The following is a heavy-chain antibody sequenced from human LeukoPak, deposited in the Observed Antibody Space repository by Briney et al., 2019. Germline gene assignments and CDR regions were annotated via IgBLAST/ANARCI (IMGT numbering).Heavy chain of an antibody. Sequence: SETLSLTCAVYGGSFSGYYWSWIRQPPGKGLEWIGEINHSGSTNYNPSLKSRVTISVDTSKNRFSLKLSSVTAADTAVYYCARGTPVGLGYCSSTSCYTANWFDPWGQGTLVTVSS. J-gene: IGHJ5*02. CDR2: INHSGST. CDR1: GGSFSGYY. D-gene: IGHD2-2*02. V-gene: IGHV4-34*01. CDR3: ARGTPVGLGYCSSTSCYTANWFDP.